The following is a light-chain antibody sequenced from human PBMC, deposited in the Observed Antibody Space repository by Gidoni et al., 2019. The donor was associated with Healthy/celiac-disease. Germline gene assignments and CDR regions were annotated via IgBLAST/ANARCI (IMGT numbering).Light chain of an antibody. CDR3: QSYDNNNVV. V-gene: IGLV6-57*01. Sequence: NFMLTQPHSVSDSPGTTVTISCTRSSGRIASNYVQWFQQRPGSSPTTVIYEDNQRPSGVPDRFSGSIDSSSNSASLTISGLKTEDEADYYCQSYDNNNVVFGGGTKLTVL. CDR1: SGRIASNY. CDR2: EDN. J-gene: IGLJ2*01.